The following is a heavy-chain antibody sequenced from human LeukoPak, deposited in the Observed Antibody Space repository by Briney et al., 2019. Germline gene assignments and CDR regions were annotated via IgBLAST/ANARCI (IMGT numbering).Heavy chain of an antibody. Sequence: ASVKVSCKASGGTFSSYAISWVRQAPGQGLEWMGGIIPIFGTANYAQKFQGRVTITTDESTSTAYMELSSLRSEDTAVYYCARGGVYSYGSFDYWGQGTLVTVSS. D-gene: IGHD5-18*01. CDR2: IIPIFGTA. J-gene: IGHJ4*02. CDR1: GGTFSSYA. CDR3: ARGGVYSYGSFDY. V-gene: IGHV1-69*05.